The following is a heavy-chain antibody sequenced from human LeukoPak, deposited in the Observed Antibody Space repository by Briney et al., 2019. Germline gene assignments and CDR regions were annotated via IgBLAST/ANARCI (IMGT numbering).Heavy chain of an antibody. V-gene: IGHV3-7*01. J-gene: IGHJ4*02. CDR1: GFTFSSYW. D-gene: IGHD6-19*01. CDR2: IKQDGSVK. CDR3: ARGEGWLPSNFDY. Sequence: GGSLRLSCAASGFTFSSYWMSWVRQAPGKGLEWVANIKQDGSVKYYVDSMKGRFTISRDNAKNSLYLQMNSLRAEDTAVYYCARGEGWLPSNFDYWGQGTLVTVSS.